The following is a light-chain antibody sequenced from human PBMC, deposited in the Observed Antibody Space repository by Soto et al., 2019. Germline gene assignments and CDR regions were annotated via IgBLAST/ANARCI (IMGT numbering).Light chain of an antibody. CDR2: GES. Sequence: IVLTQSPGTLSLSPGERATLSCRASQSVSSSYLAWYQQKPGQAPRLLMYGESSRATGIPDRFSASGSGTDYTLTISRLDPEDFAVYYCQQRSLGTFGPGTKVDTK. V-gene: IGKV3D-20*02. CDR1: QSVSSSY. CDR3: QQRSLGT. J-gene: IGKJ3*01.